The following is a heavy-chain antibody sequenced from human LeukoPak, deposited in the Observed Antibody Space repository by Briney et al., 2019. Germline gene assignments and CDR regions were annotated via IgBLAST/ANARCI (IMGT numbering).Heavy chain of an antibody. V-gene: IGHV3-7*01. CDR1: GFTFSSYW. CDR2: IKQDGSEK. CDR3: ARDQVVAATLDYYYYYGMDV. Sequence: GGSLRLSCAASGFTFSSYWMSWVRQAPGKGLEWVANIKQDGSEKYYVDSVKGRFTISRDNAKNSLYLQMNSLRAEDTAVYYCARDQVVAATLDYYYYYGMDVWGQGTTVTVSS. J-gene: IGHJ6*02. D-gene: IGHD2-15*01.